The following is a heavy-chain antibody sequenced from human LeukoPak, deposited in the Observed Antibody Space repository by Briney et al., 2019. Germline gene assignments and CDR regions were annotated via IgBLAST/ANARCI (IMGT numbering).Heavy chain of an antibody. CDR2: IGRSSQYI. CDR1: GFTLSLYS. J-gene: IGHJ6*03. D-gene: IGHD3-3*01. CDR3: ARDASNIDFAPYFYYMDV. Sequence: GGSLRLSCTASGFTLSLYSMHWVRQAPGKGLEWVSSIGRSSQYIYYGDSVRGRFTISRDNAKNSLYLDMNSPRAEDTAVYYCARDASNIDFAPYFYYMDVWGKGTTVTVPS. V-gene: IGHV3-21*01.